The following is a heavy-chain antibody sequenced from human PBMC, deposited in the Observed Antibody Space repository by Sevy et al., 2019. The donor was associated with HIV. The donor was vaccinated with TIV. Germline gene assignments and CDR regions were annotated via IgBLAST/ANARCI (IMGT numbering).Heavy chain of an antibody. CDR2: INPNSGGT. Sequence: ASVKVSCKASGYTFTGYYMHWVRQAPGQGLEWMGWINPNSGGTNYAQKFQGRVTMTRDTSISTAYMELSRLRSDDTAVYYCARAMEDIVLMVYHNWFDPWGQGTLVTVSS. CDR3: ARAMEDIVLMVYHNWFDP. V-gene: IGHV1-2*02. D-gene: IGHD2-8*01. J-gene: IGHJ5*02. CDR1: GYTFTGYY.